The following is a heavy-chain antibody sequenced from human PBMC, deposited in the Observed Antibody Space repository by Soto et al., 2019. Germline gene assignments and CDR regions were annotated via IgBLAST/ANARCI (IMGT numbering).Heavy chain of an antibody. V-gene: IGHV1-8*01. CDR3: ARESGQEAYGDYFLADNWFDP. CDR1: GYTFTSYD. D-gene: IGHD4-17*01. CDR2: MNPNSGNT. J-gene: IGHJ5*02. Sequence: ASVKVSCKASGYTFTSYDINWVRQATGQGLEWMGWMNPNSGNTGYAQKFQGRVTMTRNTSISTAYMELSSLRSEDTAVYYCARESGQEAYGDYFLADNWFDPWGQGTLVTVSS.